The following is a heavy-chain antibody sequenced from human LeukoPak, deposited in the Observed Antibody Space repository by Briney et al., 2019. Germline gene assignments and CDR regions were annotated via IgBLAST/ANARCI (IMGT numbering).Heavy chain of an antibody. CDR2: INAGNGNT. Sequence: ASVKVSCKASGYTFTSYAMHWVRQAPGQRLEWMGWINAGNGNTKYSQKFQGRVTITRDTSASTAYMELSSLRSEDTAVYYCARDGLGVVRGVFDYWGQGTLVTVSS. D-gene: IGHD3-10*01. CDR3: ARDGLGVVRGVFDY. J-gene: IGHJ4*02. V-gene: IGHV1-3*01. CDR1: GYTFTSYA.